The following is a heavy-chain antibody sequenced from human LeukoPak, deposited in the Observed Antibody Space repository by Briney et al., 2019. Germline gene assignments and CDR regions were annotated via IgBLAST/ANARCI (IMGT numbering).Heavy chain of an antibody. V-gene: IGHV3-21*01. J-gene: IGHJ4*02. Sequence: KPGRSLRLSCAASGFTFSSYAMNWVRQAPGKGLEWVSSISRGSDHIFYADSMKGRFTISRDNAKNSLYLQMNSLGAEDTAVYYCARPYDTRGYFPDYWGQGTLVTVST. CDR2: ISRGSDHI. D-gene: IGHD3-22*01. CDR1: GFTFSSYA. CDR3: ARPYDTRGYFPDY.